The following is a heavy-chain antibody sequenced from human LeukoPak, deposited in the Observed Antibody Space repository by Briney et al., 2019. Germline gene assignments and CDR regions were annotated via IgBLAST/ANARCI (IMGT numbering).Heavy chain of an antibody. V-gene: IGHV3-23*01. CDR3: AKQGVEPGAVKYFDH. J-gene: IGHJ4*02. Sequence: GGSLRLSCAASGFTFSSYAMSWVRQAPGKGLEWVSAISASGGDTFYADSVKGRFTISRDNSKNTLYLQMNNLRAEGTAVYYCAKQGVEPGAVKYFDHWGQGTLVTVSS. CDR1: GFTFSSYA. D-gene: IGHD2-2*01. CDR2: ISASGGDT.